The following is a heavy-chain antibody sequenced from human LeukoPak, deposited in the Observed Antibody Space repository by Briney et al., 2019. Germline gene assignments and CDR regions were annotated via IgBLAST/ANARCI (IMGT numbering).Heavy chain of an antibody. J-gene: IGHJ4*02. CDR2: IYYSGST. Sequence: PSETLSLTCTVSGGSISGYYWNWIRHPPGKGLEWIGYIYYSGSTNYNPSLQSRVTISLDTSKNQFSLKLSSVTAADTAVYYCARQTGYGLVSFDFWGQGTLVTVSS. V-gene: IGHV4-59*08. CDR3: ARQTGYGLVSFDF. D-gene: IGHD3-10*01. CDR1: GGSISGYY.